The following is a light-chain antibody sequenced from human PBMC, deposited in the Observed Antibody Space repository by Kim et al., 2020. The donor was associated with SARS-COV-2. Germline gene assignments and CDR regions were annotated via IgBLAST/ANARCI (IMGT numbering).Light chain of an antibody. V-gene: IGKV1-6*01. CDR1: LDIRNN. CDR2: AAS. Sequence: ASVGDRVSITCRASLDIRNNLAWYQQKPGQAPTLLIFAASTLQSGIPSRFSGSGSGTDFTLTSSNLQPEDFATYYCLQDYNFPRTFGQGTKVDIK. CDR3: LQDYNFPRT. J-gene: IGKJ1*01.